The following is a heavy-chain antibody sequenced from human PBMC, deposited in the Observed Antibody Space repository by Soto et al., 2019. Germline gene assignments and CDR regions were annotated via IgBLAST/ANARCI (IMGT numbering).Heavy chain of an antibody. J-gene: IGHJ4*02. CDR3: ARDSRVGAVAGTDYFDY. D-gene: IGHD6-19*01. CDR2: INWNGGST. CDR1: GFTFDDYG. V-gene: IGHV3-20*04. Sequence: EVQLVESGGGVVRPGGSLRLSCAASGFTFDDYGMSWVRQAPGKGLEWASGINWNGGSTGYADSVKGRFTISRDNAKNSLYLHRTGLRAEDTVLYYCARDSRVGAVAGTDYFDYWGQGTLVTVSS.